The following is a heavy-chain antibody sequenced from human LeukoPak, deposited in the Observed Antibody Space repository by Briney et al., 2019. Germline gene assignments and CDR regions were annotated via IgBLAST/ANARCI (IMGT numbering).Heavy chain of an antibody. CDR2: IIPIFGTT. J-gene: IGHJ4*02. CDR3: ARDNDSRDLPHFDY. D-gene: IGHD3-16*01. CDR1: GYTFTSYA. Sequence: ASVKVSCKASGYTFTSYAMNWVRQAPGQGLEWMGGIIPIFGTTNYARKFRGRVTLTADKSTRTAYMELSSLRSEDTAVYYCARDNDSRDLPHFDYWGQGTLVTVSS. V-gene: IGHV1-69*06.